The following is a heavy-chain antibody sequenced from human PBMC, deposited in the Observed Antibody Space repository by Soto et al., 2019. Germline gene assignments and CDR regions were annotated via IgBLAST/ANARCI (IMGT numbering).Heavy chain of an antibody. CDR2: IYYGGRT. V-gene: IGHV4-39*01. J-gene: IGHJ4*02. CDR3: ARHFEARPWDFDY. CDR1: GGSISSRSYY. D-gene: IGHD1-26*01. Sequence: QMQLQESGPGLVKASETLSLTCTVSGGSISSRSYYWGWIRQPPGKGLEWIGSIYYGGRTYYNPSLKSRVTISVDTSKNQFPLKVSSVTAADTAVYYCARHFEARPWDFDYWGQGTLVTVSS.